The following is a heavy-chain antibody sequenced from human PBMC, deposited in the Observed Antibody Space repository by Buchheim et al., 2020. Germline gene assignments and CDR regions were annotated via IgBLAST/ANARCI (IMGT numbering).Heavy chain of an antibody. Sequence: VQLVQSGAEVKKPGASVKVSCKASGYTFTGYYMHWVRQAPGQGLEWMGRINPNSGGTNYAQKFQGRVTMTRDTSISTAYMELSRLRSEDTAVYYCARVRYCTGGVCYNGYYYGMDVWGQGTT. V-gene: IGHV1-2*06. CDR3: ARVRYCTGGVCYNGYYYGMDV. D-gene: IGHD2-8*02. CDR1: GYTFTGYY. J-gene: IGHJ6*02. CDR2: INPNSGGT.